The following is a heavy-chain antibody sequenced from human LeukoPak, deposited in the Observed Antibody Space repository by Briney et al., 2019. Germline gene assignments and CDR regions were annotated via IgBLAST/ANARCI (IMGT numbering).Heavy chain of an antibody. D-gene: IGHD3-16*01. CDR3: TRDLGSMDV. J-gene: IGHJ6*02. V-gene: IGHV4-34*01. Sequence: PSETLSLTCAVYGGSFSGYYWSWIRQPPGKGLEWIGEINHSGSTNYNPSLKSRVTISVDTSKNQFSLKLNSVTPEDTAVYYCTRDLGSMDVWGQGTTVTVSS. CDR2: INHSGST. CDR1: GGSFSGYY.